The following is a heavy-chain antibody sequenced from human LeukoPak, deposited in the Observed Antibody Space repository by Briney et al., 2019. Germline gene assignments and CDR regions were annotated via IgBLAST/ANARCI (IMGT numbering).Heavy chain of an antibody. J-gene: IGHJ4*02. D-gene: IGHD3-16*02. CDR1: GFTFSSYG. Sequence: PGGSLRLSCAASGFTFSSYGMHWVRQAPGKGLEWVAFIRYDGSNKYYSDSVKGRFTISRDNSKNTLYLEMNSLRAEDTAVYYCAKDGQVGAIGYFDYRGQGTLVTVSS. V-gene: IGHV3-30*02. CDR3: AKDGQVGAIGYFDY. CDR2: IRYDGSNK.